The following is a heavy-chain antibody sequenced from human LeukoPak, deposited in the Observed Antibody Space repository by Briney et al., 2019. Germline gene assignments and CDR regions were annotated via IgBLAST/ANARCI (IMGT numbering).Heavy chain of an antibody. CDR2: IIPIFGTA. CDR3: AREEEYPGDYYYGMDV. V-gene: IGHV1-69*05. J-gene: IGHJ6*02. CDR1: GGTFSSYA. Sequence: SVKVSCKASGGTFSSYAISWVRQAPGQGLEWMGGIIPIFGTANYAQKFQGRVTITTDESTSTAYMELSSLRSEDTAVYYCAREEEYPGDYYYGMDVWGQGTTVTVSS. D-gene: IGHD2/OR15-2a*01.